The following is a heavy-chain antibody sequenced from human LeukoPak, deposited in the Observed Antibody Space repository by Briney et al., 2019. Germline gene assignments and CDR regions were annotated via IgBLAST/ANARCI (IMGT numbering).Heavy chain of an antibody. V-gene: IGHV3-23*01. Sequence: GGSLRLSCAASGFTFSSYAMSWVRQAPGKGLEWVSAISGSGGSTYYADSVKGRFTISRDNSKNTLYLQMNSLRAEDTAVYYCAKGTLSSGWYGAYYFDYWGQGTLVTVSS. CDR1: GFTFSSYA. D-gene: IGHD6-19*01. CDR2: ISGSGGST. CDR3: AKGTLSSGWYGAYYFDY. J-gene: IGHJ4*02.